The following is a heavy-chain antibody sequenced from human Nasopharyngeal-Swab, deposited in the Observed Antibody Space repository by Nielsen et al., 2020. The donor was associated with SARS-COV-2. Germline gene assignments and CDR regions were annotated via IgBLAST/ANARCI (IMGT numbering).Heavy chain of an antibody. J-gene: IGHJ4*02. V-gene: IGHV4-34*01. D-gene: IGHD6-13*01. CDR2: INHSGST. CDR3: ASSSWTRFDY. CDR1: GGSFSGYY. Sequence: SETLSLTCAVYGGSFSGYYWSWIRQPPGKGLEWIGEINHSGSTNYNPSLKSRVTISVDTSMNQFSLKLSSVTAADTAVYYCASSSWTRFDYWGQGTLVTVSS.